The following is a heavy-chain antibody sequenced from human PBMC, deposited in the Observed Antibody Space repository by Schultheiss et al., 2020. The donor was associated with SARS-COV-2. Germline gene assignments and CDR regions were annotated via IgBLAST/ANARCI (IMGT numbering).Heavy chain of an antibody. D-gene: IGHD3-10*01. CDR2: IWYDGSNK. CDR3: ARDTWFGELPGYYGMDV. CDR1: GFTFSSYA. J-gene: IGHJ6*02. Sequence: GGSLRLSCSASGFTFSSYAMHWVRQAPGKGLEWVAVIWYDGSNKYYADSVKGRFTISRDNSKNTLYLQMNSLRAEDTAVYYCARDTWFGELPGYYGMDVWGQGTTVTVSS. V-gene: IGHV3-33*08.